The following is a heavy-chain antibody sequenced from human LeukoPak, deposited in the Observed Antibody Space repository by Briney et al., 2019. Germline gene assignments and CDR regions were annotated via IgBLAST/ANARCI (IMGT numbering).Heavy chain of an antibody. CDR1: GFTFSGYG. J-gene: IGHJ4*02. Sequence: GGSLRLSCAASGFTFSGYGMHWARQAPGKGLEWVAVIWYDGSNKYYADSVKGRFTISRDNSKNTLYLQMNSLRAEDTAVYYCAKDRDGYVDYWGQGTLVTVSS. D-gene: IGHD5-24*01. CDR3: AKDRDGYVDY. CDR2: IWYDGSNK. V-gene: IGHV3-33*06.